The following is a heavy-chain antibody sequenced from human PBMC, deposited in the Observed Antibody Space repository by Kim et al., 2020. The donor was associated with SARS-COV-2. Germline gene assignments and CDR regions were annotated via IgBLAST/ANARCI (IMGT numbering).Heavy chain of an antibody. J-gene: IGHJ4*02. CDR2: ISWNSGSI. CDR1: GFTFDDYA. D-gene: IGHD1-26*01. V-gene: IGHV3-9*01. Sequence: GGSLRLSCAASGFTFDDYAMHWVRQAPGKGLEWVSGISWNSGSIGYADSVKGRFTISRDNAKNSLYLQMNSLRAEDTALYYCAKDIAANEVGATPIDYWGQGTLVTVSS. CDR3: AKDIAANEVGATPIDY.